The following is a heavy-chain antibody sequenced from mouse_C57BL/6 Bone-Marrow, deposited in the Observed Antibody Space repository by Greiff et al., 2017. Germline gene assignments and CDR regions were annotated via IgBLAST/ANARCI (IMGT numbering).Heavy chain of an antibody. V-gene: IGHV1-39*01. D-gene: IGHD1-1*01. Sequence: EVKLMESGPELVKPGASVKISCKASGYSFTDYNMNWVKQSNGKSLEWIGVINPNYGTTSYNQKFKGKATLTVDQSSSTAYMQLNSLTSEDSAVYYCARSGVVATDWYFDVWGTGTTVTVSS. J-gene: IGHJ1*03. CDR2: INPNYGTT. CDR1: GYSFTDYN. CDR3: ARSGVVATDWYFDV.